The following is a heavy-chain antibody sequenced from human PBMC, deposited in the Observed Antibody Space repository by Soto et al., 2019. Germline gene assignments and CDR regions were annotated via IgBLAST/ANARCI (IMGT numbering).Heavy chain of an antibody. CDR3: ARGVMDSSGYYLREEEYYFDY. J-gene: IGHJ4*02. V-gene: IGHV3-33*01. Sequence: QVQLVESGGGVVQPGRSLRLSCAASGFTFSSYGMHWVRQAPGKGLEWVAVIWYDGSNKYYADSVKGRFTISRDNSRNTLYLQMNSLRAEDTAVYYCARGVMDSSGYYLREEEYYFDYWGQGTLVTVSS. CDR1: GFTFSSYG. D-gene: IGHD3-22*01. CDR2: IWYDGSNK.